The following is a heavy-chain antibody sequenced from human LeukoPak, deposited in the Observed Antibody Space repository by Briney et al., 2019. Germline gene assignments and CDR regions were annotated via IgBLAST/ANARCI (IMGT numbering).Heavy chain of an antibody. Sequence: SETLSLTCTVSGYSISSGYYWGWIRQPPGKGLEWIGSIYHSGSTYYNPSLKSRVTISVDTSKNQFSLKLSSVTAADTAVYYCARGPSGTTRGDFDPWGQGTLVTVSS. CDR3: ARGPSGTTRGDFDP. CDR1: GYSISSGYY. CDR2: IYHSGST. D-gene: IGHD1-1*01. J-gene: IGHJ5*02. V-gene: IGHV4-38-2*02.